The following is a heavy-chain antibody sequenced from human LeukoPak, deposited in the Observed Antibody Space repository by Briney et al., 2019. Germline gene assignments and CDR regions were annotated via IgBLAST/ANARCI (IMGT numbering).Heavy chain of an antibody. Sequence: SEALSLTCTVSGGSISSYYWSWIRQPPGKGLEWIGYIYYSGSTNYNPSLKSRVTISVDTSKNQFSLKLTSVTAADTAVYYCATTLECTSTSCYPIHTWGQGTRVTVSS. CDR2: IYYSGST. CDR1: GGSISSYY. CDR3: ATTLECTSTSCYPIHT. D-gene: IGHD5/OR15-5a*01. J-gene: IGHJ5*02. V-gene: IGHV4-59*12.